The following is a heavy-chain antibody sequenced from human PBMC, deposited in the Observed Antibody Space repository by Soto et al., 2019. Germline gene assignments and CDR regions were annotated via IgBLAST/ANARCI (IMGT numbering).Heavy chain of an antibody. CDR3: AGLPVDTVTSLDY. CDR2: INSDGSSI. V-gene: IGHV3-74*01. J-gene: IGHJ4*02. Sequence: EVQLVESGGDLVQPGGFLRLSCATSGFTFSRYWMHWVRQVPGKGLVWVSRINSDGSSISYSDSVKGRFTISSDNAKNTLYLQRNSLRVEDSAVYYCAGLPVDTVTSLDYWGQGTLVTVSS. D-gene: IGHD5-18*01. CDR1: GFTFSRYW.